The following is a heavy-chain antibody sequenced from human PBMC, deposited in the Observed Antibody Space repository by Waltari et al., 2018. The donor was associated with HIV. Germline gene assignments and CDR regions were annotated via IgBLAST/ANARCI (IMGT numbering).Heavy chain of an antibody. CDR2: INPDNGGT. J-gene: IGHJ4*02. CDR3: ARDICNGGSCYSYYFDY. D-gene: IGHD2-15*01. Sequence: QVQLVQSGAEVKKPGASVKISCTASGYTFTGYYMQWVRQAPGQGLEWMGWINPDNGGTKYAQKFQGRVTMTRDTSISTAYMELSRLRSDDTAVYYCARDICNGGSCYSYYFDYWGQGTLVTVSS. V-gene: IGHV1-2*02. CDR1: GYTFTGYY.